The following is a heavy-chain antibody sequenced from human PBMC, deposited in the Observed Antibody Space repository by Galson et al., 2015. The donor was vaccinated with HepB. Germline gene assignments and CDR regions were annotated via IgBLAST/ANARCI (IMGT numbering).Heavy chain of an antibody. CDR1: GLTYAAHS. CDR2: ISSSSSYI. D-gene: IGHD5-12*01. CDR3: ARDRVATHAFDI. Sequence: SLRHPCGAVGLTYAAHSLNWVRQAPGKGLEWVSSISSSSSYIYYADSVKGRFTISRDNAKNSLYLQMNSLRAEDTAVYYCARDRVATHAFDIWGQGTMVTVSS. V-gene: IGHV3-21*01. J-gene: IGHJ3*02.